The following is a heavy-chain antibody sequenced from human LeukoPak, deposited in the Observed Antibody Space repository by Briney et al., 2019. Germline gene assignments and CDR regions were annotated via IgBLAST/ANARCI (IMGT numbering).Heavy chain of an antibody. Sequence: GGSLRLSCTASGFTFGDYAMNWVRQVPGKGLEWVSSISGSSFDIYNADSVKGRFTISRDNAKNSLYLQMNSLRAEDTAVYYCARDRTGTRRSWFDPWGQGTLVTVSS. J-gene: IGHJ5*02. CDR3: ARDRTGTRRSWFDP. CDR1: GFTFGDYA. D-gene: IGHD4-17*01. V-gene: IGHV3-21*06. CDR2: ISGSSFDI.